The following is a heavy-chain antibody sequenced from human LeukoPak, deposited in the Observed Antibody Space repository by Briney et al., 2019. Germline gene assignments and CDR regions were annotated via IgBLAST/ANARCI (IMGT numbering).Heavy chain of an antibody. CDR2: IYSGGSK. CDR1: GFTVSSNY. Sequence: GGSLILSCAASGFTVSSNYMSWVRQAPGKGLEWVSGIYSGGSKYYAESVKGRFTIFRDNSKNTLYLQMNSLRAEDTAVYYCASSHGDYYYYYMDVWGKGTTVTVSS. V-gene: IGHV3-53*01. CDR3: ASSHGDYYYYYMDV. D-gene: IGHD3-16*01. J-gene: IGHJ6*03.